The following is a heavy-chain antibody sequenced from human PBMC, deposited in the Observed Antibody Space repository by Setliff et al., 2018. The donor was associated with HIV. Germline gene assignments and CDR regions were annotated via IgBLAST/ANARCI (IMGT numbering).Heavy chain of an antibody. Sequence: PGGSLRLSCAASGFTFSASYMTWIRQAPGQGLEWVAHISSSGATIYYVDSVKGRFTISRDNAANSLYLQMNSLRVEDTAIYFCARYFYASSSSAIDAWGQGMPVTVSS. CDR3: ARYFYASSSSAIDA. CDR2: ISSSGATI. CDR1: GFTFSASY. V-gene: IGHV3-11*04. D-gene: IGHD3-16*01. J-gene: IGHJ5*02.